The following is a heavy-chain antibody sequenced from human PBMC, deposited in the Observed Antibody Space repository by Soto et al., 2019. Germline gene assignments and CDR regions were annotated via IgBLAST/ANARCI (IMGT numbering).Heavy chain of an antibody. CDR3: ASRCSGGSCY. CDR2: ISSSSSYI. Sequence: LRLSSAASGFTFSSYSMNWVRQAPGKGLEWVSSISSSSSYIYYADSVKGRFTISRDNAKNSLYLQMNSLRAEDTAVYYCASRCSGGSCYWGQGTLVTSPQ. D-gene: IGHD2-15*01. V-gene: IGHV3-21*01. J-gene: IGHJ4*02. CDR1: GFTFSSYS.